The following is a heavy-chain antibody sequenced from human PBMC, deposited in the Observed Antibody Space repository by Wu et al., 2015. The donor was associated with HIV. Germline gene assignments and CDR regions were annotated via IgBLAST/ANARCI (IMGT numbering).Heavy chain of an antibody. J-gene: IGHJ3*02. V-gene: IGHV1-18*01. CDR3: ARETAGHNKAFDI. CDR1: GYTFTNYG. D-gene: IGHD6-25*01. CDR2: IWPHNDVT. Sequence: QVQSVQSGAEVKKPGASVKVSCKPSGYTFTNYGITWVRQVPGQGLEWLGCIWPHNDVTDYPQTFRGRFKVTGDRTMTTAYMELSGLTVDDTAFYYCARETAGHNKAFDIWGQGTMVTVSS.